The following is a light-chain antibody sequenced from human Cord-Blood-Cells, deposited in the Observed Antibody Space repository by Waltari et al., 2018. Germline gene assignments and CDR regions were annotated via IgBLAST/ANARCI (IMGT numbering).Light chain of an antibody. V-gene: IGKV3-20*01. J-gene: IGKJ1*01. CDR2: GAS. CDR1: QSVSSSY. Sequence: IVLTQSPGTLSLSPGERATLSCRASQSVSSSYLAWYQQKPGQAPRLLIYGASSRATGIPDRFSGSGSGTDCTLTSSRLEPEDFAVYDCQQYGSSPLRTFGQGAKVEIK. CDR3: QQYGSSPLRT.